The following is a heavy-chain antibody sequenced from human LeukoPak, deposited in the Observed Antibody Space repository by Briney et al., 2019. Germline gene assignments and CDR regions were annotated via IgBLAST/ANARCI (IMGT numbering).Heavy chain of an antibody. Sequence: GGSLRLSCAASGFTFSSYGMHWVRQAPGKGLEWVAVIWYDGSNKYYADSVKGRFTISRDNSKNTLYLQMNSLRAEDTAVYDCARGLLNYDILSGYYESDVFYIWGQGTMVTVSS. J-gene: IGHJ3*02. CDR3: ARGLLNYDILSGYYESDVFYI. CDR1: GFTFSSYG. CDR2: IWYDGSNK. D-gene: IGHD3-9*01. V-gene: IGHV3-33*01.